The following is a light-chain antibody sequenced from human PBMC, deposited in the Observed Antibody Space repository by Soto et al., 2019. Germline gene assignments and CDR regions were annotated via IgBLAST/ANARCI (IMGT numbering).Light chain of an antibody. Sequence: AIQMTQSPSSLSASVGDRVTITCRASQTISSWLAWYQQKPGKAPKLLIFAASTLQSGVPSRFSGSASGTDFTLTISSLQPEDFATYYCLQDYNYPRTFGQGTKVDIK. V-gene: IGKV1-6*01. CDR1: QTISSW. CDR2: AAS. J-gene: IGKJ1*01. CDR3: LQDYNYPRT.